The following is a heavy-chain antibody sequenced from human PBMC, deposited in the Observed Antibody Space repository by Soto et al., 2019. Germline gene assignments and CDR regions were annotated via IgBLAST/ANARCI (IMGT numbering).Heavy chain of an antibody. CDR1: GFTFDDYA. CDR3: AAGAAALPYSGAGLVLLPYYGMDV. V-gene: IGHV3-9*01. Sequence: GGSLRLSCAASGFTFDDYAMHWVRQAPGKGLEWVSGISWNSGSIGYADSVKGRFTISRDNAKNSLYLQMNSLRAEDTALYYCAAGAAALPYSGAGLVLLPYYGMDVWGQGTTVTVSS. CDR2: ISWNSGSI. D-gene: IGHD6-13*01. J-gene: IGHJ6*02.